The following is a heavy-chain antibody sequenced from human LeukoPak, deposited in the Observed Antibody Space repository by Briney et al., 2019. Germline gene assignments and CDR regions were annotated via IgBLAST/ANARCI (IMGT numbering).Heavy chain of an antibody. D-gene: IGHD1-26*01. CDR1: GFSISSVS. CDR3: AKGRTGSSAKFTFDC. Sequence: GGSLRLSCAASGFSISSVSMNWVRQAPGKGLEWVSYSSGSGTIYYADSVKGRFTISRDNAQNSLYLQMNSLRVEDTAVYYCAKGRTGSSAKFTFDCWGQGTLVTVSS. J-gene: IGHJ4*02. CDR2: SSGSGTI. V-gene: IGHV3-48*01.